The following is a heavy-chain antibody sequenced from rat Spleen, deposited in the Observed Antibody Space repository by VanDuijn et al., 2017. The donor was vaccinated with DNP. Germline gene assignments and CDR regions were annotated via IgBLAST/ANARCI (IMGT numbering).Heavy chain of an antibody. CDR2: ITSTGGST. J-gene: IGHJ2*01. V-gene: IGHV5-7*01. Sequence: EVQLVESGGGLVQPGRSLKLSCAASGFTFSDYNMAWVRQAPKKGLEWVASITSTGGSTSYRDSVKGRFTISRDNAKSILYLQMNSLRSEDTATYYCARHRAIAAIWDYWGQGVMVTVSS. CDR1: GFTFSDYN. CDR3: ARHRAIAAIWDY. D-gene: IGHD1-2*01.